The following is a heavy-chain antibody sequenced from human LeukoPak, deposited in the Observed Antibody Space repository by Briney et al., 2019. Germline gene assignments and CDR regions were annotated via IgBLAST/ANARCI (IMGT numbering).Heavy chain of an antibody. D-gene: IGHD3-3*01. J-gene: IGHJ4*02. Sequence: GGPLRLPCAASGVTFSAYAMTWVRPAPRKRLQWGSIIRGNGGGTNYADSVKGRVNMLIDNSENNLSLQMNSLRVDDTAVYYCARVGQYYDFWSGFDFWGQGALVIVSS. V-gene: IGHV3-23*01. CDR3: ARVGQYYDFWSGFDF. CDR2: IRGNGGGT. CDR1: GVTFSAYA.